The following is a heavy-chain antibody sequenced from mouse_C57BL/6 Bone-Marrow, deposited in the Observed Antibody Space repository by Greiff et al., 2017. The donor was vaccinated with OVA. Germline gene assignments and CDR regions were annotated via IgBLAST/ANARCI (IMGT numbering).Heavy chain of an antibody. J-gene: IGHJ3*01. D-gene: IGHD2-3*01. Sequence: EVKLQESGPGLVKPSQSLSLTCSVTGYSITSGYYWNWIRQFPGNKLEWMGYISYDGSNNYNPSLKNRISITRDTSKNQFFLKLNSVTTEDTATYYCARGGVDGYPFAYWGQGTLVTVSA. CDR3: ARGGVDGYPFAY. V-gene: IGHV3-6*01. CDR2: ISYDGSN. CDR1: GYSITSGYY.